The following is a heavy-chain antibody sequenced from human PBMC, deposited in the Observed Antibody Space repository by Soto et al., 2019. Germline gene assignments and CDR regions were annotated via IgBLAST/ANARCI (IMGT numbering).Heavy chain of an antibody. V-gene: IGHV3-74*01. Sequence: EVKLVESGGGLVQPGGSLSLSCAASGFTFGSYLMHWVRQAPGKGLVWVSRINSDGTSTNYADFVKGRFTISRDNAKNTLYLQINSLRADATAVYYCARVVYEVTPSYWGQRTLVTFSS. CDR1: GFTFGSYL. J-gene: IGHJ4*02. CDR2: INSDGTST. D-gene: IGHD3-16*01. CDR3: ARVVYEVTPSY.